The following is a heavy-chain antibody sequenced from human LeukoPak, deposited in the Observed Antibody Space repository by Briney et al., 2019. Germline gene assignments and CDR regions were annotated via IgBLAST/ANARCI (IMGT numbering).Heavy chain of an antibody. CDR3: ARRFGVVTYIPYYYYYMDV. Sequence: ASVKVSCKASGYTFTSYGISWVRQAPGQGLEWMGWISAYNGNTNQAQQFQGRVTITTDTSASTAYMELRSLRSDGTAVYYCARRFGVVTYIPYYYYYMDVWGKGTTVTVSS. CDR2: ISAYNGNT. J-gene: IGHJ6*03. V-gene: IGHV1-18*01. CDR1: GYTFTSYG. D-gene: IGHD3-3*01.